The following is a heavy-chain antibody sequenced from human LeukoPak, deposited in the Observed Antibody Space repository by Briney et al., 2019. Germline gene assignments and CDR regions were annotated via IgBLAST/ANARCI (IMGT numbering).Heavy chain of an antibody. Sequence: SETLSLTCAVYGGSFSGYYWSWIRQPPGKGLEWIGKINHSGSTNYNPSLKSRVTISVDTSKNQFSLKLSSVTAADTAVCYCARTIVGATGDFDYWGQGTLVTVSS. D-gene: IGHD1-26*01. CDR2: INHSGST. CDR3: ARTIVGATGDFDY. CDR1: GGSFSGYY. J-gene: IGHJ4*02. V-gene: IGHV4-34*01.